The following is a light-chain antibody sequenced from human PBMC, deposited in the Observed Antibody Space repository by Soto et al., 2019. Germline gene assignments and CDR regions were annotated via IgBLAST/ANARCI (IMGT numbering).Light chain of an antibody. V-gene: IGLV2-14*03. Sequence: QSVLTQPASVSGSPGQSITISCTGTIIDVGGYNFVSWYQQYPGKAPKLMICDVSNRPSGVSNRFSGSKSGNTASLTISGLQAEDEADYYCSSFTGSNHVFGTGTKVPVL. CDR3: SSFTGSNHV. CDR1: IIDVGGYNF. CDR2: DVS. J-gene: IGLJ1*01.